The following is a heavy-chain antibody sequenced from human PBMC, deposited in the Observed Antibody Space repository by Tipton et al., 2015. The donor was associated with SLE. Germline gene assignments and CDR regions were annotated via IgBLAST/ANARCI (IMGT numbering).Heavy chain of an antibody. CDR2: INSDGSST. CDR3: ARVGVGYDFWSGLDY. Sequence: LSLTCTVSGASISSSGYFWTWFRQHPGKGLEWVSRINSDGSSTSYADSVKGRFTISRDNAKNTLYLQMNSLRAEDTAVYYCARVGVGYDFWSGLDYWGQGTLVTVSS. CDR1: GASISSSGYF. V-gene: IGHV3-74*01. D-gene: IGHD3-3*01. J-gene: IGHJ4*02.